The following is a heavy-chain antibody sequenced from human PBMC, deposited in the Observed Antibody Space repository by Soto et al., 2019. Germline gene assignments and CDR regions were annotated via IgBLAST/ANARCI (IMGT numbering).Heavy chain of an antibody. CDR3: TRQYVSAAAIPLLYYDY. Sequence: PSETLSLTCAVYGGSFSGYYWSWIRQPPVNGLEWIGEINHSGSTNYNPSLKSRVTISADRSIYTAYLQWNSLKASDTAMYYCTRQYVSAAAIPLLYYDYWGQGTLVTVSS. D-gene: IGHD2-21*02. V-gene: IGHV4-34*01. J-gene: IGHJ4*02. CDR1: GGSFSGYY. CDR2: INHSGST.